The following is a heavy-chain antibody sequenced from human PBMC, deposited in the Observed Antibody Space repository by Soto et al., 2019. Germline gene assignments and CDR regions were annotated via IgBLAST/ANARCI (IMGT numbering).Heavy chain of an antibody. CDR2: IIPTFNKP. D-gene: IGHD3-22*01. CDR3: ARDRYYHDIGGYHPQFDS. Sequence: QVQLLQSEAEVTKTGSSVKVSCKTSGDIFSSYSVSWVRQAPGKGLEWMGGIIPTFNKPNYAQKFQGRLTLNAAESTSTIYMELTSLMSEDTAIYYSARDRYYHDIGGYHPQFDSWGQGTLVTVSS. V-gene: IGHV1-69*01. J-gene: IGHJ4*02. CDR1: GDIFSSYS.